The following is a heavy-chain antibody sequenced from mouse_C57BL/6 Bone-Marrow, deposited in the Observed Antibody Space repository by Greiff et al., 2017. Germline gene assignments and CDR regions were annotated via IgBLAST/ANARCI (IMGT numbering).Heavy chain of an antibody. J-gene: IGHJ4*01. CDR1: GFTFSDYG. CDR2: ISSGSSTI. CDR3: ARPDFGYAMDY. Sequence: EVQRVESGGGLVKPGGSLKLSCAASGFTFSDYGMHWVRQAPEKGLEWVAYISSGSSTIYYADTVKGRFTISGDNAKNTLFLQMTSLRSEDTAMYYCARPDFGYAMDYWGQGTSVTVSS. V-gene: IGHV5-17*01.